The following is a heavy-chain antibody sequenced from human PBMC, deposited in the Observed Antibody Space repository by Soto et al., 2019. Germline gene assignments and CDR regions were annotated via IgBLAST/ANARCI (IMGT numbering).Heavy chain of an antibody. CDR1: GYTFTGYY. CDR3: ARDSTYYDFWSGPSPGGMDV. Sequence: ASVKVSCKASGYTFTGYYMHWVRQAPGQGLEWMGWINPNSGGTNYAQKFQGRVTMTRDTSISTAYMELSRLRSDDTAVYYCARDSTYYDFWSGPSPGGMDVWGPGTTVTVSS. D-gene: IGHD3-3*01. CDR2: INPNSGGT. V-gene: IGHV1-2*02. J-gene: IGHJ6*02.